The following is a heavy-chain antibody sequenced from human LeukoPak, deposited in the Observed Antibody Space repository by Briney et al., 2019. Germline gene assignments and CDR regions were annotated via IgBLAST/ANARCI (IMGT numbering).Heavy chain of an antibody. V-gene: IGHV1-18*01. J-gene: IGHJ5*02. Sequence: GASVKVSCKASGGTFSSYAISWVRQAPGQGLEWMGWISAYNGNTNYAQKLQGRVTMTTDTSTSTAYMELRSLRSDDTAVYYCARYSSSWYGNWFDPWGQGTLVTVSS. D-gene: IGHD6-13*01. CDR2: ISAYNGNT. CDR3: ARYSSSWYGNWFDP. CDR1: GGTFSSYA.